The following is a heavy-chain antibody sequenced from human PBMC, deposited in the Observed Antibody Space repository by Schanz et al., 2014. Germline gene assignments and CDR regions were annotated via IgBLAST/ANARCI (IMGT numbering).Heavy chain of an antibody. CDR2: IFFRGST. J-gene: IGHJ6*02. Sequence: QVQLQESGPGLVKPSQTLSLTCAVSGGSISSGGYSWSWIRQPPGKGLEWIGYIFFRGSTYYNPSLKIGVTISIDTSKTQFSLRLTSVTAADTAVYYCYGMDVWGQGTTVTVSS. CDR3: YGMDV. V-gene: IGHV4-30-4*07. CDR1: GGSISSGGYS.